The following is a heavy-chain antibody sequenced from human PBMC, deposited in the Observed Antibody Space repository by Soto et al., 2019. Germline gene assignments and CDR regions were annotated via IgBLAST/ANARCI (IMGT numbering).Heavy chain of an antibody. J-gene: IGHJ5*02. CDR3: ARAGHSRSSEGANWFDP. V-gene: IGHV4-31*03. D-gene: IGHD6-6*01. CDR2: IYYSGST. CDR1: GGSISSGGYY. Sequence: SETMSLTCTVSGGSISSGGYYWSWIRQHPGKGLEWIGYIYYSGSTYYNPSLKSRVTISVDTSKNQFSLNLSSVTAAATAAYFCARAGHSRSSEGANWFDPWGQGTLVTVSS.